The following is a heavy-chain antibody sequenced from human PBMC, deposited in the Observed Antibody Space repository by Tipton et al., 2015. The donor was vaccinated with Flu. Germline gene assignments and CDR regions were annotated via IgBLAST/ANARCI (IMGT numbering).Heavy chain of an antibody. Sequence: SLRLSCAASGFTFSSYGMHWVRQAPGKGLEWVAVIWYDGSNKYYADSVKGRFTISRDNSKNTLYLQMNSLRAEDTAVYYCARDPGSGYYMAAFDYWGQGTLVTVSS. D-gene: IGHD3-3*01. J-gene: IGHJ4*02. CDR2: IWYDGSNK. CDR1: GFTFSSYG. V-gene: IGHV3-33*01. CDR3: ARDPGSGYYMAAFDY.